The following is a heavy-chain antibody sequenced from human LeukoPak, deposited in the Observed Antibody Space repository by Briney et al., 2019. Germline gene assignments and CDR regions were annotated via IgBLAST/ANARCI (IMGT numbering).Heavy chain of an antibody. CDR2: IYYSGST. V-gene: IGHV4-59*01. Sequence: KASETLSLTCTVSGGSISSYYWSWIRQPPGKGLEWIGYIYYSGSTNYNPSLKSRVTISVDTSKNQFSLKLSSVTAADTAVYYCARDHLYYGDPHFDYWGQGTLVTVS. CDR3: ARDHLYYGDPHFDY. J-gene: IGHJ4*02. CDR1: GGSISSYY. D-gene: IGHD4-17*01.